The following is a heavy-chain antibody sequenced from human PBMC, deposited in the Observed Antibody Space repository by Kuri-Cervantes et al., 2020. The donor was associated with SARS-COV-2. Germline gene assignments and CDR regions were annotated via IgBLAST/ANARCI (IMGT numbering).Heavy chain of an antibody. CDR3: TKDDFWSGYSDY. V-gene: IGHV3-49*04. D-gene: IGHD3-3*01. CDR1: GFTVSNAW. Sequence: GESLKISCAASGFTVSNAWMSWVRQAPGKGLEWVGFIRSKAYGGTTEYAASVKGRFTISRDDSKSIAYLQMNSLKTEDTAVCYCTKDDFWSGYSDYWGQGTLVTVSS. CDR2: IRSKAYGGTT. J-gene: IGHJ4*02.